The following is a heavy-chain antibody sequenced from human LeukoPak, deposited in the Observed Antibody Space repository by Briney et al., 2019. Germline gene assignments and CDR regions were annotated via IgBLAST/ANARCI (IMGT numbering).Heavy chain of an antibody. Sequence: SETLSLTCTVSGGSLSSYYWSWVRQPPGEGLEWIGYIYYSGSTNYNPSLKSRVTISVDTSKNQFSLKLSSVTAADTAVYYCARRPPVAGFDYWGQGTLVTVSS. V-gene: IGHV4-59*08. J-gene: IGHJ4*02. CDR1: GGSLSSYY. D-gene: IGHD6-19*01. CDR2: IYYSGST. CDR3: ARRPPVAGFDY.